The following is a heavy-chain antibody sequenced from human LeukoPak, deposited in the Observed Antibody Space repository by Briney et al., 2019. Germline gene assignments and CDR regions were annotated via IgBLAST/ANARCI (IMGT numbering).Heavy chain of an antibody. Sequence: PSETLSLTCTVSGGSISSYYWSWIRQPPGKGLEWIGYIYYSGSTNYNPSLKSRVTISVNTSKNQFSLKLTSVTTADTAVYYCARGGEIWFDPWGQGTLVTVSS. J-gene: IGHJ5*02. CDR3: ARGGEIWFDP. D-gene: IGHD5-12*01. V-gene: IGHV4-59*01. CDR2: IYYSGST. CDR1: GGSISSYY.